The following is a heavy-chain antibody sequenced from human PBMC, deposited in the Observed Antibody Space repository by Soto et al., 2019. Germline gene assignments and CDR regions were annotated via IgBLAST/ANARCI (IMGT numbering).Heavy chain of an antibody. J-gene: IGHJ6*03. CDR2: IYWDDGK. V-gene: IGHV2-5*02. CDR3: AHRPAYDMAPGYYPSDCWAYGYM. D-gene: IGHD3-9*01. Sequence: SGPTLVNPTQTLTLTCTFSGFSLSTRGLGVAWIRQPPGKALECLALIYWDDGKRYSPSLKTRLNITKDTSKNQVVLTLTNVDPLDPATYYCAHRPAYDMAPGYYPSDCWAYGYM. CDR1: GFSLSTRGLG.